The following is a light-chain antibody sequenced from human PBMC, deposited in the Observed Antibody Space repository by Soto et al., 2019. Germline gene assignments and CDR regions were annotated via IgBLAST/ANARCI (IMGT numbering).Light chain of an antibody. V-gene: IGKV3-20*01. CDR1: QSVNSNS. CDR2: AAS. J-gene: IGKJ4*01. CDR3: QQYGSSPLT. Sequence: EIVLTQSPGTLSLSPGERATLSCGASQSVNSNSLAWYQQTPGQAPRLLFDAASNRASGVPDRFSASGSGTDFTLAISRLEPEDFAVYHCQQYGSSPLTFGGGTKVEIK.